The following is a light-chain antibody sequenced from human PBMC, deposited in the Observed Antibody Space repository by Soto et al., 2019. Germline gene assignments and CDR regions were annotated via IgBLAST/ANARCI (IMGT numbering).Light chain of an antibody. J-gene: IGKJ1*01. V-gene: IGKV1-39*01. CDR3: QQSYSTPWT. Sequence: DIQMTQSPSSLSASVGVRVTITCRASQSISSYLNWYQQKPGKAPKLLIYAASSLQSGVPSRFSGSGSGTDFTLTITSLQPEDFATYYCQQSYSTPWTFGQGTKVEI. CDR1: QSISSY. CDR2: AAS.